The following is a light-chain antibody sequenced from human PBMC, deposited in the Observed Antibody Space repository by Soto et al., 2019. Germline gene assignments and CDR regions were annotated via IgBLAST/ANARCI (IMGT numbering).Light chain of an antibody. V-gene: IGKV1-9*01. CDR2: AAS. J-gene: IGKJ4*01. CDR1: QDISTY. CDR3: KKLTGYPLT. Sequence: DVQLTQSPSFLSASVGDRDYITCRASQDISTYLAWYKQKPGKAPKLLIYAASTLQTGVPSRFSGSGSGTEFTLTINVLQPEDFATFFCKKLTGYPLTLGGGTKVEI.